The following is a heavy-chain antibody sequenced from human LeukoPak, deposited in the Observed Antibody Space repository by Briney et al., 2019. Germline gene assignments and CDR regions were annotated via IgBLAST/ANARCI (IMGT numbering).Heavy chain of an antibody. J-gene: IGHJ3*02. Sequence: GESLKIPCKGSGYSFTSYWIGWVRQMPGKGLEGMGIIYPSDSDTRYSPSFQGQVTISADKSISTAYLQWSSLKASDTAMYYCARRRDWPNAFDIWGQGTMVTVSS. CDR3: ARRRDWPNAFDI. CDR2: IYPSDSDT. V-gene: IGHV5-51*01. D-gene: IGHD3/OR15-3a*01. CDR1: GYSFTSYW.